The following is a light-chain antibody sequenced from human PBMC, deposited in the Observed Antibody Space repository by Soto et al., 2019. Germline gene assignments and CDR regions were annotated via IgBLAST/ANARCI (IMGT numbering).Light chain of an antibody. J-gene: IGLJ1*01. CDR3: RAYTGSRTYV. CDR1: SSDVGAYNF. CDR2: NVY. V-gene: IGLV2-14*03. Sequence: QSALTQPASVSGSPGQSITISCTGTSSDVGAYNFVSWHQQHPGKAPKLMIYNVYDRSSGLSYRFSGSKSGNTASLTISGLQGDDEADYYCRAYTGSRTYVFGTGTKLTVL.